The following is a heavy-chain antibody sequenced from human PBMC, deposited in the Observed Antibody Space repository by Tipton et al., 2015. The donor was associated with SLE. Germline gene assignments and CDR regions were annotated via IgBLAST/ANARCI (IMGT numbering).Heavy chain of an antibody. CDR1: GGSISSSTYH. Sequence: TLSLTCTVSGGSISSSTYHWGWIRQPPGKGLEWIGSIYYSGSTYYNPSLKSRVTISVDTSKKQFSLQLSSVTAADTAVFYCARLLVAAGTWYFDYWGQGVLVTVSS. CDR2: IYYSGST. V-gene: IGHV4-39*07. J-gene: IGHJ4*02. D-gene: IGHD6-19*01. CDR3: ARLLVAAGTWYFDY.